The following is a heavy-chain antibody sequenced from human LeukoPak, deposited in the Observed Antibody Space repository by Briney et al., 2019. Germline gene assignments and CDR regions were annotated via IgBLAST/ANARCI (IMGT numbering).Heavy chain of an antibody. J-gene: IGHJ4*02. CDR1: GFTVSSNY. V-gene: IGHV3-66*01. D-gene: IGHD6-19*01. CDR2: IYSGGST. Sequence: GGSLRLSRAASGFTVSSNYMSWVRQAPGKGLEWVSVIYSGGSTYYADSVKGRFTISRDNSKNTLYLQMNSLRAEDTAVYYCARVSSSGWTHFDYWGQGTLVTVSS. CDR3: ARVSSSGWTHFDY.